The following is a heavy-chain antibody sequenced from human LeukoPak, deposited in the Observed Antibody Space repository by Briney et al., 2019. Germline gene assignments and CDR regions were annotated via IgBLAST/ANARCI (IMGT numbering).Heavy chain of an antibody. V-gene: IGHV3-23*01. CDR1: GFTFSSYA. Sequence: GGSLRLSCAASGFTFSSYAMSWVRQAPGKGLEWVSAISGSGGSTYYADSVKGRFTISRDNSKNTLYLQMNSLRAEDTAVYYCARSQHDYGDYAWFDPWGPGTLVTVSS. D-gene: IGHD4-17*01. CDR3: ARSQHDYGDYAWFDP. CDR2: ISGSGGST. J-gene: IGHJ5*02.